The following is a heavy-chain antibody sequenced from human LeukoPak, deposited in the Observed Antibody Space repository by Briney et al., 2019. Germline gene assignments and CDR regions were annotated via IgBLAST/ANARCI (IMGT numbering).Heavy chain of an antibody. CDR1: GFTFSSYG. J-gene: IGHJ1*01. D-gene: IGHD2-2*01. V-gene: IGHV3-30*18. CDR3: AKDSTPLVVVPAATEYFQH. Sequence: GRSLRLSCAASGFTFSSYGMHWVRQAPGKGLEWVAVISYDGSNKYYADSVKGRFTISRDNSKNTLYLQMNSLRAEDAAVYYCAKDSTPLVVVPAATEYFQHWGQGTLVTVSS. CDR2: ISYDGSNK.